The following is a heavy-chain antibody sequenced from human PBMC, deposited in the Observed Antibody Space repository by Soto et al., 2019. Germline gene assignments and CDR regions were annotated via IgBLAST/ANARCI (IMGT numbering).Heavy chain of an antibody. CDR3: ARGEGLNIVVVPAATYYYYGMDV. D-gene: IGHD2-2*01. Sequence: QVQLVESGGGVVQPGRSLRLSCAASGFTFSSYGMHWVRQAPGKGLEWVAVIWYDGSNKYYADSVKGRFTISRDNSKNTLYLQMNSLRAEDTAVYYCARGEGLNIVVVPAATYYYYGMDVW. CDR2: IWYDGSNK. CDR1: GFTFSSYG. V-gene: IGHV3-33*01. J-gene: IGHJ6*01.